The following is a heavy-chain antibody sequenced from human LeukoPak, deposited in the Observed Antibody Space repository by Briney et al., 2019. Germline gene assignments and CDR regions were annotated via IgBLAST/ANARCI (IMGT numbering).Heavy chain of an antibody. V-gene: IGHV3-33*01. D-gene: IGHD3-3*01. J-gene: IGHJ5*02. CDR1: GFTFSSYG. CDR3: ARDPAGRREWLSTAGHTGGTNWFDP. Sequence: GGSLRLSCAASGFTFSSYGMHWVRQAPGKGLEWVAVIWYDGSNKYYADSVKGRFTISRDNSKNTLYLQMNSLRAEDTAVYYCARDPAGRREWLSTAGHTGGTNWFDPWGQGTLVTVSS. CDR2: IWYDGSNK.